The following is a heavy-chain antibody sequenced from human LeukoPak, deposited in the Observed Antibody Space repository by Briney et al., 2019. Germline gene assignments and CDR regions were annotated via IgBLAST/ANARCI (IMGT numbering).Heavy chain of an antibody. J-gene: IGHJ4*02. Sequence: GASVKVSFKSSVYTFTSYGISWVRQAPGQGLEWMGWISAYNGNTNYAQKLQGRVTMTTDTSTSTAYMELRSLRSDDTAVYYCAREPYRGGYFDYWGQGTLVTVSS. CDR3: AREPYRGGYFDY. CDR2: ISAYNGNT. V-gene: IGHV1-18*01. CDR1: VYTFTSYG. D-gene: IGHD2-21*01.